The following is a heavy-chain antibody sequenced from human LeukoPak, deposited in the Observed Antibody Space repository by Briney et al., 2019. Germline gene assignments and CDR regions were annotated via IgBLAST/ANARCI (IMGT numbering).Heavy chain of an antibody. Sequence: PVGALRLVCTASGVDCGAHGMSCLRQAPGKGLKWVAGINWSGGSTGYGDSSRGRFTISRDNTKNSLYLQMDSLRAEDTALYYCARAPITSPFYFDFWGQETLVTVSS. CDR2: INWSGGST. CDR1: GVDCGAHG. CDR3: ARAPITSPFYFDF. V-gene: IGHV3-20*04. J-gene: IGHJ4*02. D-gene: IGHD2-2*01.